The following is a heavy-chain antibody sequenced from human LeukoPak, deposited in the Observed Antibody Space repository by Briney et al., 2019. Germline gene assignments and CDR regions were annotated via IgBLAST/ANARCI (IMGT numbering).Heavy chain of an antibody. CDR2: INWNGGST. Sequence: PGGSLRLSCAASGFTFEGYGMSWVRQGPGKGLEWVSDINWNGGSTGYADSVKGRFTISRDNAKNSLYLQVKSLRAEDTALYYCARDGYSSGWAHAFDYWGQGTLVTVSS. J-gene: IGHJ4*02. V-gene: IGHV3-20*04. CDR1: GFTFEGYG. CDR3: ARDGYSSGWAHAFDY. D-gene: IGHD6-19*01.